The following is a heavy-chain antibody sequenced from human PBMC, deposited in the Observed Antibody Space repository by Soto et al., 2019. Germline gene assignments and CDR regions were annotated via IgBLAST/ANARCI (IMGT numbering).Heavy chain of an antibody. J-gene: IGHJ4*02. Sequence: SETLSLTCTVSGGSISSYYWSWFRQPPGKGLEWIGYIYYSGSTNYNPSLKSRVTISVDTSKNQFSLKLSSVTAADTAVYYCARDYGGNSDFDYWGQGTLVTVS. V-gene: IGHV4-59*01. CDR2: IYYSGST. CDR3: ARDYGGNSDFDY. D-gene: IGHD4-17*01. CDR1: GGSISSYY.